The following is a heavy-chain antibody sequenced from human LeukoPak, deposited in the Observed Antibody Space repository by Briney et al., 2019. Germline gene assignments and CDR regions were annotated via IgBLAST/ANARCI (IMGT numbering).Heavy chain of an antibody. J-gene: IGHJ4*02. CDR2: IYHSGST. Sequence: PSETLSLTCTVSGYSISSGYYWGWIRQPSGKGLEWIGSIYHSGSTYYNPSLKSRVTISVDTSKNQFSLKLSSVTAADTAVYYCARVRSRDGHNTFDYWGQGTLVTVSS. V-gene: IGHV4-38-2*02. CDR1: GYSISSGYY. CDR3: ARVRSRDGHNTFDY. D-gene: IGHD5-24*01.